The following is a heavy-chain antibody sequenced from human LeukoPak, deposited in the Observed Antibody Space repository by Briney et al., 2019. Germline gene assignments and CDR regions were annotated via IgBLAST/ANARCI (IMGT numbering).Heavy chain of an antibody. D-gene: IGHD2-15*01. V-gene: IGHV4-38-2*01. J-gene: IGHJ5*02. Sequence: SETLSLTCAVSGYSISSGYYWGWIRQPPGKGLEWIGSIYHSGSTNYNPSLKSRVTISVDTSKNQFSLKLSSVTAVDTAVYYCASHCSGGSCYEGYNWFDPWGQGTLVTVSS. CDR1: GYSISSGYY. CDR3: ASHCSGGSCYEGYNWFDP. CDR2: IYHSGST.